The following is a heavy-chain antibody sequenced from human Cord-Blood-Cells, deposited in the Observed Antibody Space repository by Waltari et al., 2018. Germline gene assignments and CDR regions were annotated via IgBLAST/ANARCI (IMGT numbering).Heavy chain of an antibody. CDR1: GGTFSSYA. Sequence: QVQLVHSGAEVKKPASSVKVSCKASGGTFSSYAISWVRQAPGQGLEWMGGIIPIFGTANYAQKFQGRVTITADESTSTAYMELSSLRSEDTAVYYCACHSSSWYYFDYWGQGTLVTVSS. V-gene: IGHV1-69*01. J-gene: IGHJ4*02. CDR2: IIPIFGTA. CDR3: ACHSSSWYYFDY. D-gene: IGHD6-13*01.